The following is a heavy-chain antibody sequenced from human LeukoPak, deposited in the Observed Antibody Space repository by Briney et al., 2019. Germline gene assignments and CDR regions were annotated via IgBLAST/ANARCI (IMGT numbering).Heavy chain of an antibody. V-gene: IGHV4-4*02. D-gene: IGHD3-3*01. CDR2: VRLDGKT. CDR3: AREGGFFRPLDY. Sequence: KPSGTLSLTCGVSGGSVTSTNWWTWVRQPPGKGLEWIGEVRLDGKTHYNPSLQSRLSILVSLSENHISLRLTSVTAADTAVYYCAREGGFFRPLDYSGQGTLVTVSS. J-gene: IGHJ4*02. CDR1: GGSVTSTNW.